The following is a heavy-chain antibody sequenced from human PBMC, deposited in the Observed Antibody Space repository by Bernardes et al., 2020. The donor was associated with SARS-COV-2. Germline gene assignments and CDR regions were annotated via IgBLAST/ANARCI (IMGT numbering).Heavy chain of an antibody. CDR3: ARQHLGGVTIFGVVTTDRYFDY. D-gene: IGHD3-3*01. J-gene: IGHJ4*02. Sequence: SETLSLTFTVSGGSISSSSYYWGWIRQPPGKGLEWIGSIYYSGSTYYNPSLKSRVTISVDTSKNQFSLKLSSVTAADTAVYYCARQHLGGVTIFGVVTTDRYFDYWGQGTLVTVSS. CDR1: GGSISSSSYY. CDR2: IYYSGST. V-gene: IGHV4-39*01.